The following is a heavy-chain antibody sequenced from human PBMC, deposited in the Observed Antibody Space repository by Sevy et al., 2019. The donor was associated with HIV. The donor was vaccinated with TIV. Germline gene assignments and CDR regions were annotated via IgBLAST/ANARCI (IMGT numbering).Heavy chain of an antibody. CDR3: ARVKRDIVVVVAARTNYYYGMDV. CDR1: GFTFSSYW. Sequence: GGSLRLSCAASGFTFSSYWMSWVRQAPGKGLEWVANIKQDGSEKYYVDSVKGRFTISRDNAKNSLYLQMNSLRAEDTAVYYCARVKRDIVVVVAARTNYYYGMDVWGQGTTVTVSS. CDR2: IKQDGSEK. V-gene: IGHV3-7*01. J-gene: IGHJ6*02. D-gene: IGHD2-15*01.